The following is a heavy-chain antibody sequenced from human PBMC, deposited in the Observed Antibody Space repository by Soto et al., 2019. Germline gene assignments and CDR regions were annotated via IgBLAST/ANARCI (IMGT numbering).Heavy chain of an antibody. Sequence: ASVKVSCKASGYTFTSYYMHWVRQAPGQRLDWMGIINPSGGSTSYAQKFQGQVTISADKSISTAYLQWSSLKASDTAMYYCVRHLGSSSWYLNYYYGMDVWGQGTTVTVSS. CDR1: GYTFTSYY. CDR2: INPSGGST. J-gene: IGHJ6*02. D-gene: IGHD6-13*01. CDR3: VRHLGSSSWYLNYYYGMDV. V-gene: IGHV1-46*01.